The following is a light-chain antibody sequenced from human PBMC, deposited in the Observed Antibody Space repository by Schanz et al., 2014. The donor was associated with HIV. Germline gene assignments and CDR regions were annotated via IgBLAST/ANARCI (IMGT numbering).Light chain of an antibody. CDR2: GNN. CDR3: QSYDSSLSGVL. CDR1: SSNIGAGYD. V-gene: IGLV1-40*01. Sequence: QSALTQPRSVSGSPGQSVTISCTGTSSNIGAGYDVHWYQQIPGTAPKLLISGNNNRPSGVPDRFSGSKSGTSASLAITGLQDEDEADYYCQSYDSSLSGVLFGGGTKVTVL. J-gene: IGLJ2*01.